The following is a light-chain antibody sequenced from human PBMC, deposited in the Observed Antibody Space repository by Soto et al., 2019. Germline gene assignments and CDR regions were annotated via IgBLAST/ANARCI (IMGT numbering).Light chain of an antibody. Sequence: QSALTQPASVSGSPGQSITISCTGTASDMGNYNYVSWYQVHPGKAPKLLIYGVSNRPSGVSNRFSGSKSGNAASLTISGLQAEDEADYYCYSYSAYTTLWVFGGGTKLTVL. CDR2: GVS. CDR3: YSYSAYTTLWV. CDR1: ASDMGNYNY. J-gene: IGLJ3*02. V-gene: IGLV2-14*01.